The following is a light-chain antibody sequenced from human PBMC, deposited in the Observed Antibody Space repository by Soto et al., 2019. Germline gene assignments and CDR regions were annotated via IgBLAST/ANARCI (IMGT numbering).Light chain of an antibody. J-gene: IGLJ2*01. CDR2: EVS. CDR3: SSYTSSNTLV. Sequence: QSALTQPASVSGSPGQAITISCTGTSSDVGDYNYVSWYQNDPGKAPKLMIYEVSNRPSGVSNRFVGSKSGNTASLTISGLQAEDEADYYCSSYTSSNTLVFGGGTKLTVL. CDR1: SSDVGDYNY. V-gene: IGLV2-14*01.